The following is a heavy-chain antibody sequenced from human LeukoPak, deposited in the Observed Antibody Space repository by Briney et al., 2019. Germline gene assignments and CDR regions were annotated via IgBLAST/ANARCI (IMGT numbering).Heavy chain of an antibody. J-gene: IGHJ4*02. CDR1: GYTFNNYW. D-gene: IGHD1-26*01. V-gene: IGHV5-51*01. Sequence: GESLKISCKASGYTFNNYWIGWVRQMPGRGLEWMGMLYPDGSATTYHPSFEGRVTISADKSVTTAYPEWNSLKASDTALYYCVRQGLQGGTYPAYWGPGTLVTVSS. CDR2: LYPDGSAT. CDR3: VRQGLQGGTYPAY.